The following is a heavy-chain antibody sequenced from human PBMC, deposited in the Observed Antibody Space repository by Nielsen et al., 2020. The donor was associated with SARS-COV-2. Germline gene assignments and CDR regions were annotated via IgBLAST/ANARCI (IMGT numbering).Heavy chain of an antibody. CDR3: ARWAVVTYYYYYGMDV. CDR1: GFTFNIYA. CDR2: VSSSGGST. J-gene: IGHJ6*02. D-gene: IGHD2-21*02. V-gene: IGHV3-23*01. Sequence: GVLKISCAASGFTFNIYAMAWVRRAPGRGLQWVTGVSSSGGSTYYTDSVKGRFTISRDNSKNTLYLEMHSLRVEDTAVYYCARWAVVTYYYYYGMDVWGQGTTVTVSS.